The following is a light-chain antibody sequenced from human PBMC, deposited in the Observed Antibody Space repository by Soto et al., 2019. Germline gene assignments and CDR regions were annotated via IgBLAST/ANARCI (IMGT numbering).Light chain of an antibody. CDR1: QSVSSN. CDR2: GAS. CDR3: QQCKSWPYT. Sequence: EIVMTQSPATLSVSPGERASLSCRASQSVSSNLAWYQQIPGQAPRLLIYGASTRATGIPARFSGSGSGTDFTLTITGLQSEDFAVYYCQQCKSWPYTFGQGTKVDIK. J-gene: IGKJ2*01. V-gene: IGKV3-15*01.